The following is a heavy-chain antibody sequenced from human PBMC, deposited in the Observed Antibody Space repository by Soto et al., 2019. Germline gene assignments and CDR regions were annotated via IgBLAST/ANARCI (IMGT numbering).Heavy chain of an antibody. D-gene: IGHD2-15*01. Sequence: SLRLSCAASGFTFSSYAMHWVRQAPGKVLEWVALISYDGSNKYFGDSVKGRFTISRDNSKNTLYLQMNSLRAEDTAVYYCARDRASSFIGATATLFDYWGQGTLVTVSS. CDR1: GFTFSSYA. V-gene: IGHV3-30-3*01. CDR3: ARDRASSFIGATATLFDY. J-gene: IGHJ4*02. CDR2: ISYDGSNK.